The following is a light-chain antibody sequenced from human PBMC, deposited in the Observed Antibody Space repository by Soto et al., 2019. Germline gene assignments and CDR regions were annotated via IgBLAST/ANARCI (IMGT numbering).Light chain of an antibody. J-gene: IGLJ1*01. V-gene: IGLV1-44*01. CDR2: IND. Sequence: QSVLTQPPSASGTTGQRITISCSGSSSNIGDNPVNWYQQLPGAAPKLLIYINDQRPSGVPDRFSGSKSRTSASLAISGLQPEDEADYYCAAWDDSLNALFGTGTKVTVL. CDR3: AAWDDSLNAL. CDR1: SSNIGDNP.